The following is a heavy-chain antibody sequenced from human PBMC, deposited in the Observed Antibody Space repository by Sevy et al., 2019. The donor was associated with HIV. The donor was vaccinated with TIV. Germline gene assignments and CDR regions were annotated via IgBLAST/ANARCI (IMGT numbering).Heavy chain of an antibody. D-gene: IGHD1-26*01. J-gene: IGHJ5*02. Sequence: SGPTLVNPTQTLTLTCTFSGFSLSTSGVGVGWIRQPPGKALECLELIYWDDNKRYSPSLKSRLTITTDTSKNQVVLTMTNMDPVDTATYYCAHNCVGADWFDPWGQGTLVTVSS. CDR3: AHNCVGADWFDP. V-gene: IGHV2-5*02. CDR1: GFSLSTSGVG. CDR2: IYWDDNK.